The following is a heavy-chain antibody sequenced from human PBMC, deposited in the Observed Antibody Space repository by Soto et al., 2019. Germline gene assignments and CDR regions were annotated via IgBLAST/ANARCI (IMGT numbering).Heavy chain of an antibody. J-gene: IGHJ6*02. Sequence: SETLSLTCTVSGGSISSGGYYWIWIRHHPGKGLEWIGYIYYSGSTYYNPSLKSRVTISVDTSKNQFSLKLSSVTAADTAVYYCARLSGQLVGSCYYGMDVWGQGTTVTVSS. V-gene: IGHV4-31*03. CDR3: ARLSGQLVGSCYYGMDV. CDR2: IYYSGST. CDR1: GGSISSGGYY. D-gene: IGHD6-6*01.